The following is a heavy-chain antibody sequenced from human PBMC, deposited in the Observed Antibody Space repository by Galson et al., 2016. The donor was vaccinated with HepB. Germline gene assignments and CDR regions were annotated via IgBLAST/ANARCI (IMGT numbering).Heavy chain of an antibody. V-gene: IGHV4-59*01. D-gene: IGHD3-16*02. Sequence: ETLSLTCTVSGGSISSYYWSWIRQPPGKGLEWMGYFYYSGSTNYSPSLKSRVTISVDTSKNQVSLKLSSVIPADTAVYYCASISPYYGMDVWGQGTTVTVSS. CDR1: GGSISSYY. J-gene: IGHJ6*02. CDR3: ASISPYYGMDV. CDR2: FYYSGST.